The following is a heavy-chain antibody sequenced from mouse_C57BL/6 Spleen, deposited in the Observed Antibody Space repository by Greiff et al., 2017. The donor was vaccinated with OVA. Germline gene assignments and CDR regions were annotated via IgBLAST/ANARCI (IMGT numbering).Heavy chain of an antibody. CDR3: ARWDYYGSYGYFDV. Sequence: QVQLKQPGAELVRPGSSVKLSCKASGYTFTSYWMDWVKQRPGQGLEWIGNIYPSDSGTNYNQKFKDKATLTVDKSSSTAYMQLSSLTSEDSAVYYCARWDYYGSYGYFDVWGTGTTVTVSS. CDR2: IYPSDSGT. CDR1: GYTFTSYW. D-gene: IGHD1-1*01. J-gene: IGHJ1*03. V-gene: IGHV1-61*01.